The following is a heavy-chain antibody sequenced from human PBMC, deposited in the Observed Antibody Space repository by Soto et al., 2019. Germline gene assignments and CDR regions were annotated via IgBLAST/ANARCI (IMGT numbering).Heavy chain of an antibody. D-gene: IGHD6-6*01. V-gene: IGHV3-33*01. J-gene: IGHJ6*02. CDR1: GVTFNSYG. Sequence: GGSLGLSCAASGVTFNSYGMHWFRQAPGKGLEWVAVIWYDGSNKYYGDSVKGRFTISRDNSKNTLYLQMNSLRAGDTAVYYCARDLKYSGSSSHYGMDVWGQGTTVTVSS. CDR3: ARDLKYSGSSSHYGMDV. CDR2: IWYDGSNK.